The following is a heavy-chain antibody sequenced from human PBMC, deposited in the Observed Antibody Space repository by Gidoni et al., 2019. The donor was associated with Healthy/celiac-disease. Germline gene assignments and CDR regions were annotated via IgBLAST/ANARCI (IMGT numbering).Heavy chain of an antibody. V-gene: IGHV1-69*01. CDR2: IIPIFATA. Sequence: QVQLVQSGAEVKKPGSSVKVSCKASGGTFSSSAISWVRQAPGQGLEWMGGIIPIFATANYAQKFQGRVTITADESTSTAYMELSSLRSEDTAVYYCAREGPRMHYYDSSGWWFDYWGQGTLVTVSS. J-gene: IGHJ4*02. D-gene: IGHD3-22*01. CDR3: AREGPRMHYYDSSGWWFDY. CDR1: GGTFSSSA.